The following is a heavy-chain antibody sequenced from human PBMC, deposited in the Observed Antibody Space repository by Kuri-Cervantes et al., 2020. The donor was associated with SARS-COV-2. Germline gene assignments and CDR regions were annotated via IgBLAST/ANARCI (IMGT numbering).Heavy chain of an antibody. V-gene: IGHV1-24*01. CDR3: ARDHSRYFDWLPRRTFDY. Sequence: SVKVSCKVSGYTLTELSMHWVRQAPGKGLEWMGGFDPEDGETIYAQKLQGRVTMTTDTSTSTAYMELRSLRSDDTAVYYCARDHSRYFDWLPRRTFDYWGQGTLVTVSS. CDR2: FDPEDGET. CDR1: GYTLTELS. D-gene: IGHD3-9*01. J-gene: IGHJ4*02.